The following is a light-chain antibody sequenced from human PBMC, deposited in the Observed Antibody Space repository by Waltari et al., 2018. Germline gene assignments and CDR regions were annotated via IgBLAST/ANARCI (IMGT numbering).Light chain of an antibody. J-gene: IGKJ2*01. CDR1: QTISKSY. V-gene: IGKV3-20*01. CDR3: QQYDVLPYT. CDR2: GGS. Sequence: DIVLTQSPGTVSLSPGHGVTLSCRASQTISKSYLAWYQQKFGQPPRLLIYGGSTRADGIPDRFSGSGSGSQFTLSITSLAPEDFAVYYCQQYDVLPYTFGQGTKLEIK.